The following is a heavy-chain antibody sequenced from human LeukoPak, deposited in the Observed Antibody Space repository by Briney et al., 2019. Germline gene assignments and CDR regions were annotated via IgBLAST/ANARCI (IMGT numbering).Heavy chain of an antibody. Sequence: ASVKVSCMASGYTFTSYGISWVGQAPRQGLEWMGWISAYNGNTNYAQKLQGRVTMTTDTSTSTAYMELRSLRSDDTAVYHCARGSSSDMRYYYYMDVWGKGTTVTVSS. CDR2: ISAYNGNT. D-gene: IGHD6-13*01. J-gene: IGHJ6*03. V-gene: IGHV1-18*01. CDR3: ARGSSSDMRYYYYMDV. CDR1: GYTFTSYG.